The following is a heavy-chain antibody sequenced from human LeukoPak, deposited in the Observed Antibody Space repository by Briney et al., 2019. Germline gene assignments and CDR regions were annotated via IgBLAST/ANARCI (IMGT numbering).Heavy chain of an antibody. V-gene: IGHV4-39*07. CDR1: GRSISSSSYY. CDR2: IYYSGST. J-gene: IGHJ4*02. D-gene: IGHD6-6*01. CDR3: ARAPGGEYSSSPFDY. Sequence: SETLSLTCTLSGRSISSSSYYWGWIRQHPGKGLEWIGRIYYSGSTYYNPSPKSRVTITVHTSQNQSSLKLSSVTAADTAVYYCARAPGGEYSSSPFDYWGQGTLVTVSS.